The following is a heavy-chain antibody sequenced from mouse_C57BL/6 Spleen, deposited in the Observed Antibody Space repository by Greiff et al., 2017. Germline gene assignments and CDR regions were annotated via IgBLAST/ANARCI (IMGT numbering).Heavy chain of an antibody. CDR2: IDPSDSYT. J-gene: IGHJ4*01. CDR3: AKKKVYAMDY. Sequence: QVQLQQPGAELVKPGASVKLSCKASGYTFTSYWMQWVKQRPGQGLEWIGEIDPSDSYTNYNQKFKGKATLAVDTSSSTAYMPLSSLTSEDSAVYYCAKKKVYAMDYWGQGTSVTVSS. CDR1: GYTFTSYW. V-gene: IGHV1-50*01.